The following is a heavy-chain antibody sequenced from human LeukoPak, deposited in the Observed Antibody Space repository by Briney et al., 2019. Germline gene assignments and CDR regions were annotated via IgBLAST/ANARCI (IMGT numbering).Heavy chain of an antibody. CDR3: ARVDRPYYYDSSGYPPPPGDAFDI. J-gene: IGHJ3*02. V-gene: IGHV3-11*01. Sequence: PGGSLRLSCAASGFTFSDYYMSWIRQAPGKGLEWVSYISSSGSTIYYTDSVKGRFTISRDNAKNSLYLQMNSLRAEDTAVYYCARVDRPYYYDSSGYPPPPGDAFDIWGQGTMVTVSS. CDR1: GFTFSDYY. D-gene: IGHD3-22*01. CDR2: ISSSGSTI.